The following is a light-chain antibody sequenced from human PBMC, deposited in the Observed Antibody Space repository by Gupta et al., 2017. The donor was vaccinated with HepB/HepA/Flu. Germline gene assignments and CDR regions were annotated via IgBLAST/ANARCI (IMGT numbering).Light chain of an antibody. Sequence: QSVLTQPPSVSAAPGQKVATSCSGSSSNIGNNYISWFHQVPGTDPKLIIYRSDKRPSGIPDRFSGSKSGTSATLGITGLQTGDEADYYCATWDSSLNVWVFGGGTKLTVL. J-gene: IGLJ3*02. CDR3: ATWDSSLNVWV. CDR1: SSNIGNNY. CDR2: RSD. V-gene: IGLV1-51*01.